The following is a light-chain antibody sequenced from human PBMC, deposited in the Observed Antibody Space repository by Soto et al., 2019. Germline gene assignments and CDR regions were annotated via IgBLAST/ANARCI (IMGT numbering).Light chain of an antibody. V-gene: IGKV1-5*01. J-gene: IGKJ1*01. CDR3: QQYNSYSPKT. CDR2: DAS. CDR1: QSISSW. Sequence: DIQMTQSPSTLSASVGDRVTITCRASQSISSWLAWYQQKPGKAPKLLIYDASRLESGVPSRFSGSGSGTEFSLTISSRQPDDVATYYCQQYNSYSPKTFGQGTKVEIK.